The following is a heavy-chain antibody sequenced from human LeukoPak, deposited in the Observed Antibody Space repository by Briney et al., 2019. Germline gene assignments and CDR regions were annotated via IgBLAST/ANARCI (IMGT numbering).Heavy chain of an antibody. CDR2: ITSSGSTI. CDR1: GLTFSDYY. D-gene: IGHD6-19*01. V-gene: IGHV3-11*01. Sequence: GGSLRLSCAASGLTFSDYYMSWIRQAPGKGLEWVSYITSSGSTIYYADSVKGRFTISRDNAENSLYLQMNSLRAEDTAVYYCARDLGSGWTRDWFDPWGQGTLVTVSS. CDR3: ARDLGSGWTRDWFDP. J-gene: IGHJ5*02.